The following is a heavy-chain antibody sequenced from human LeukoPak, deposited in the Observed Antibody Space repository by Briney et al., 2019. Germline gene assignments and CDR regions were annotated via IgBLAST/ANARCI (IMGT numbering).Heavy chain of an antibody. D-gene: IGHD6-19*01. J-gene: IGHJ5*02. CDR1: GYTFTSYG. V-gene: IGHV1-18*01. Sequence: ASVKVSCKASGYTFTSYGISWVRQAPGQGLEWIGWISAYNGNTNYAQKLQGRVTMTTDTSTSTAYMELRSLRSDDTAVYYCARIWAVAGTGWFDPWGQGTLVTVSS. CDR3: ARIWAVAGTGWFDP. CDR2: ISAYNGNT.